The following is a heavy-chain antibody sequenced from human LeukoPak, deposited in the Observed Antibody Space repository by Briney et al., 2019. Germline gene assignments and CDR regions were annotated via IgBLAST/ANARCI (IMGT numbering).Heavy chain of an antibody. V-gene: IGHV4-39*01. Sequence: XEWIGSIYYSGSTYYNPSLKSRVTISVDTSKNQFSLKLSSVTAADTAVYYCARPTAVAGNPFTSYYFDYWGQGTLVTVSS. CDR2: IYYSGST. J-gene: IGHJ4*02. CDR3: ARPTAVAGNPFTSYYFDY. D-gene: IGHD6-19*01.